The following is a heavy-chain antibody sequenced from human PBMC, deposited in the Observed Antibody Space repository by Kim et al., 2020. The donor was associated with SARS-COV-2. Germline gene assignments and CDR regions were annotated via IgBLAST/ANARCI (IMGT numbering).Heavy chain of an antibody. D-gene: IGHD1-20*01. CDR3: ARRMCGDNSVECDY. CDR2: INPNSGST. V-gene: IGHV1-2*02. CDR1: GYTFTGYY. J-gene: IGHJ4*02. Sequence: ASVKVSCKASGYTFTGYYMHWVRQAPGQGLEWMGRINPNSGSTNYAQKFQGRVTMTRDTSISTAYMELSRLRSDDTAVYYCARRMCGDNSVECDYWGQGTLVTVSS.